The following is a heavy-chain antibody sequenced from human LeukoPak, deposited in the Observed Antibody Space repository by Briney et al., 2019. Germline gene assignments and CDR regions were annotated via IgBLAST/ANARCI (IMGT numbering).Heavy chain of an antibody. CDR2: TSYDGSIK. CDR1: GVTFTSYS. J-gene: IGHJ3*01. D-gene: IGHD6-25*01. Sequence: GRSLRLSCAASGVTFTSYSKHWLRHAPGRGLDLVSVTSYDGSIKVYAESVKGRFTMSRDNSENTFYLQTNSLKFEDTAMYYCAIERHSSGKAGTFNFWGRGTMVTISS. V-gene: IGHV3-30-3*01. CDR3: AIERHSSGKAGTFNF.